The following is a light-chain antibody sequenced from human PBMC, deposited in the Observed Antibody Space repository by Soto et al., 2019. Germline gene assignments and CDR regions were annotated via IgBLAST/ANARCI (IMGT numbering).Light chain of an antibody. V-gene: IGLV1-40*01. CDR1: SSNIGADYD. Sequence: QSVLTQPPSVSGAPGQRVTISCTGSSSNIGADYDVHWYQQVPGAAPNLLIYGNNNRPSGVPDRFSGSKSGTSASLAITGLQAEDEADYYCQSYDGSLSGFYVFGTGTRSPS. CDR2: GNN. J-gene: IGLJ1*01. CDR3: QSYDGSLSGFYV.